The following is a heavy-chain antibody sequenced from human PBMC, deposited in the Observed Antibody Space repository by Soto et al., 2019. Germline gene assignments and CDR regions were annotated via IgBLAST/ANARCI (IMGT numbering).Heavy chain of an antibody. CDR1: GFTFNNYA. D-gene: IGHD6-13*01. J-gene: IGHJ4*02. CDR2: ISGAGGTT. V-gene: IGHV3-23*01. Sequence: GGSLRLSCTSSGFTFNNYAMSWVRQAPGKGLEWVAVISGAGGTTYYADSVKGRFTISRDNSKNTLYLQMNSLRAEDTAVYYCTKAAAGYFDYWGQGTLVTVSS. CDR3: TKAAAGYFDY.